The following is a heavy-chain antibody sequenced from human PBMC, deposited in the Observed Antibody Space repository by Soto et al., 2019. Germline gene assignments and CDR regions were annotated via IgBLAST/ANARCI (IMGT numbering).Heavy chain of an antibody. J-gene: IGHJ3*02. CDR3: ATFFWGIEGDAFDI. CDR2: INPNSGGT. Sequence: QVQLVQSGAEVKKPGASVKVSCKASGYTFTGYYMHLVRQAPGQGLEWMGWINPNSGGTNYAQKFQGWVTMTRDTSISTAYMELSRLRSDDTAVYYCATFFWGIEGDAFDIWGQGTMVTVSS. D-gene: IGHD3-16*01. V-gene: IGHV1-2*04. CDR1: GYTFTGYY.